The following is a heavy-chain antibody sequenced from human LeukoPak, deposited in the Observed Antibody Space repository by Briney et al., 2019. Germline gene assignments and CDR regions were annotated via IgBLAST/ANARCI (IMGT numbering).Heavy chain of an antibody. CDR1: GGSISSYY. Sequence: SETLSLTCTVSGGSISSYYWSWIRQPPGKGLEWIGYIYYSGSTNYNPSLKSRVTISVDTSKNQFSLKLSSVTAAGTAAYYCARHGEWEPLDDAFDIWGQGTMVTVSS. CDR3: ARHGEWEPLDDAFDI. D-gene: IGHD1-26*01. J-gene: IGHJ3*02. CDR2: IYYSGST. V-gene: IGHV4-59*08.